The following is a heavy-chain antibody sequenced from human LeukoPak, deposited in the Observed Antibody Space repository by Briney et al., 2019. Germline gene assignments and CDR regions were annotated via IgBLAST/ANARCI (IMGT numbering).Heavy chain of an antibody. CDR2: ISYDGSNK. Sequence: PGGSLRLSCAASGFTFSSYAMHWVRQAPGKGLEWVAVISYDGSNKYYAGSVKGRFTISRDNSKNTLYLQMNSLRAEDTAVYYCAREGAHIVVVPAAMRSGFDYWGQGTLVTVSS. J-gene: IGHJ4*02. CDR3: AREGAHIVVVPAAMRSGFDY. V-gene: IGHV3-30*04. D-gene: IGHD2-2*01. CDR1: GFTFSSYA.